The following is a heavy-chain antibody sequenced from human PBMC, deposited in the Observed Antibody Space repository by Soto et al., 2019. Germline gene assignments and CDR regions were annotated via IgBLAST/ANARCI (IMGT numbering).Heavy chain of an antibody. D-gene: IGHD1-26*01. J-gene: IGHJ4*02. Sequence: QVQLQQWGAGLLKPSETLSLTCAVYGGSFSGYYWSWIRQPPGKGLEWIGEINHSGSTNYNPSLKSRVTISVDTSKNQFSLKLSSVPAADTAVYYCARGVIGGSYSTFDYWGQGTLVTVSS. V-gene: IGHV4-34*01. CDR2: INHSGST. CDR1: GGSFSGYY. CDR3: ARGVIGGSYSTFDY.